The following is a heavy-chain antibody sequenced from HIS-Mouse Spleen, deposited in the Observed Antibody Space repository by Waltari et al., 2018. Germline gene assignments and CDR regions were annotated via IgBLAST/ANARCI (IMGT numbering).Heavy chain of an antibody. V-gene: IGHV3-23*01. J-gene: IGHJ4*02. CDR3: AKGVNYYDSSGYYLTERYYFDY. Sequence: EVQLLESGGGLVQPGGSLRLSCAASGFTFSSYAMSWFRQAPGKGLEWVSAISGSGGSTYYADSVKGRFTISRDNSKNTLYLQMNSLRAEDTAVYYCAKGVNYYDSSGYYLTERYYFDYWGQGTLVTVSS. D-gene: IGHD3-22*01. CDR2: ISGSGGST. CDR1: GFTFSSYA.